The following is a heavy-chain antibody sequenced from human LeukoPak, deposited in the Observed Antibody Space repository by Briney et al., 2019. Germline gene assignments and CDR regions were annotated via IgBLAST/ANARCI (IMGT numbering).Heavy chain of an antibody. D-gene: IGHD5-24*01. V-gene: IGHV4-59*06. CDR2: IYYSGST. J-gene: IGHJ4*02. CDR1: GGSISHYY. CDR3: AREGGGSTTSFDY. Sequence: SETLSLTCTVSGGSISHYYWSSIRQHPGKGLEWIGYIYYSGSTYYNPSLKSRVTISVDTSKNQFSLKLSSVTAAETAVYYCAREGGGSTTSFDYWGQGTLVTVSS.